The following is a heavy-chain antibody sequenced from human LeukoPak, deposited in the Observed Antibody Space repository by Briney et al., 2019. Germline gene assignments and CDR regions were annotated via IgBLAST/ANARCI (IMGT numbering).Heavy chain of an antibody. V-gene: IGHV4-34*01. D-gene: IGHD5-12*01. Sequence: SETLSLTCAVYGGPFSTYYWSWIRQPPGKGLEWIGEITHAGRINYNPSLKSRATISIDTSKNQFSLTLTSVTAADTAVYFCAPIIGGYSDFAYWGQGTLVTVSS. J-gene: IGHJ4*03. CDR1: GGPFSTYY. CDR2: ITHAGRI. CDR3: APIIGGYSDFAY.